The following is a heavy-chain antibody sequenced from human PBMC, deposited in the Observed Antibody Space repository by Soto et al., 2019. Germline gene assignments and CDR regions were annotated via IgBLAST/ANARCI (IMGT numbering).Heavy chain of an antibody. CDR3: ARRGATHYYYYMDV. J-gene: IGHJ6*03. CDR1: GYTFTSYD. D-gene: IGHD5-12*01. CDR2: MNPNSGNT. Sequence: QVQLVQSGAEVKKPGASVKVSCKASGYTFTSYDINWVRQATGQGLEWMGWMNPNSGNTGYAQKFQGRVTMTRHTSISTAYMELSSLRSEDTAVYYCARRGATHYYYYMDVWGKGTTVTVSS. V-gene: IGHV1-8*01.